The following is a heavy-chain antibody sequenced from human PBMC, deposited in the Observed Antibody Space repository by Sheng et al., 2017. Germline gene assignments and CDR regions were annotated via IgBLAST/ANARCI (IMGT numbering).Heavy chain of an antibody. CDR3: SRDQSLGDPEAFDV. Sequence: EVQLLESGGDLVQPGGSLRLSCAASGFTCSNCDINWVRQVPGKGLEWVSGITGSGEDSHYADSVKGRFTISRDNAKNSLYLHMNSLRVEDTAVYYCSRDQSLGDPEAFDVWGQGTMVTGLF. CDR2: ITGSGEDS. CDR1: GFTCSNCD. D-gene: IGHD2-21*01. V-gene: IGHV3-23*01. J-gene: IGHJ3*01.